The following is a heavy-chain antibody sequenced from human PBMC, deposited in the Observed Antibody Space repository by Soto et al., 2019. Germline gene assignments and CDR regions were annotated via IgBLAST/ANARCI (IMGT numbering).Heavy chain of an antibody. CDR3: ARADGERYCSSTSCYQRGYYFDY. Sequence: QVQLVQSGAEVKKPGSSVKVSCKASGGTFSRYAISWVRQAPGQGLEWMGGIIPIFGTANYAQKFQGRVTITADKSTSTAYMELSSLRSEDTAVYYCARADGERYCSSTSCYQRGYYFDYWGQGTLVTVSS. CDR1: GGTFSRYA. CDR2: IIPIFGTA. J-gene: IGHJ4*02. V-gene: IGHV1-69*06. D-gene: IGHD2-2*01.